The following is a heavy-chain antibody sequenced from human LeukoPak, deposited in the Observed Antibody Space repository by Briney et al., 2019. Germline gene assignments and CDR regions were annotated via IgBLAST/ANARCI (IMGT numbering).Heavy chain of an antibody. CDR1: GGSISDYY. V-gene: IGHV4-59*01. D-gene: IGHD3-3*01. Sequence: SETLSLTCTVSGGSISDYYWNWIRQPPGKGLEWIGYIYYSGSTTYNPSFKSRVTMSVDTAKNQFSLKLRSVTAADTAVYFCARGDFCSKSNCYLRPMDVWGKGTTVTVSS. CDR2: IYYSGST. CDR3: ARGDFCSKSNCYLRPMDV. J-gene: IGHJ6*03.